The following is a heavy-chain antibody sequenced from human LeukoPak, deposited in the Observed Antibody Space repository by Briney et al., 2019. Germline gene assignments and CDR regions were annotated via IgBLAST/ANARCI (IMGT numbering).Heavy chain of an antibody. V-gene: IGHV4-59*01. CDR3: AREGSGNTGGLDY. CDR2: IYYSGST. J-gene: IGHJ4*02. D-gene: IGHD1-26*01. CDR1: GGSISSYY. Sequence: SETLSLTCTVSGGSISSYYWSWIRQPPGKGLEWIGYIYYSGSTNYNPSLKSRVTISVDTSKNQFSLKLSSVTAADTAVYYCAREGSGNTGGLDYWGQGTLVTVSS.